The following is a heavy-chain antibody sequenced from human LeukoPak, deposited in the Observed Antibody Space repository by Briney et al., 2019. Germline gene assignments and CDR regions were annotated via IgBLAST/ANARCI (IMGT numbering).Heavy chain of an antibody. Sequence: ASVKVSCKASGYTFTSYDINWVRQATGQGPEWMGWISAYNGNTNYAQRLQGRVTMTTDTSTSTAYMELRSLTSDDTAVYYCANEIRPNDYWGQGALVTVSS. V-gene: IGHV1-18*01. CDR1: GYTFTSYD. J-gene: IGHJ4*02. CDR2: ISAYNGNT. CDR3: ANEIRPNDY. D-gene: IGHD4-17*01.